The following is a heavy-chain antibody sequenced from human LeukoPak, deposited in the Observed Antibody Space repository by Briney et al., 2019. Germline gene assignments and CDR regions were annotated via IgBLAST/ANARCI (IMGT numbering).Heavy chain of an antibody. J-gene: IGHJ4*02. V-gene: IGHV1-8*01. D-gene: IGHD2-15*01. CDR1: GYTFTSYD. Sequence: ASVKVSCKASGYTFTSYDINWVRQATGQGLEWMGWVNPNSGHTGYAQKFQGRVTMTRNTSISTAYMELSSLRTEDTAVYYCARGAPGSYCSGGSCPYFDYWGQGTLVSVSS. CDR3: ARGAPGSYCSGGSCPYFDY. CDR2: VNPNSGHT.